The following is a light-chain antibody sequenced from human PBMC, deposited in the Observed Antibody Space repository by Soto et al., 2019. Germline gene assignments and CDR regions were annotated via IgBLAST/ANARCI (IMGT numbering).Light chain of an antibody. CDR1: QSVSSSY. Sequence: EIVLTQSPGTLSLSPGERATLSCRASQSVSSSYLAWYQQKPGQAPRLLIYGASSRATGIPDRFSGSGSGTDFTLTISRLETEDCAVYYCHQEGSSLTFVQGTKVEI. J-gene: IGKJ1*01. V-gene: IGKV3-20*01. CDR2: GAS. CDR3: HQEGSSLT.